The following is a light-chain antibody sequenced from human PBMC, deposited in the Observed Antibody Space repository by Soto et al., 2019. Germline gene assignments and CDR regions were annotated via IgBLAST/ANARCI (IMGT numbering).Light chain of an antibody. CDR1: QSVSSSY. V-gene: IGKV3-20*01. J-gene: IGKJ2*01. CDR2: GAS. Sequence: EIVLTQSPGTLSLSPGERATLSCRASQSVSSSYLAWYQQKPGQSPRLLIYGASNRATGIPDRFSGSGSGTDFTLAISRLEPEDFAVYYCQEYGSSQTVGQGTKLEI. CDR3: QEYGSSQT.